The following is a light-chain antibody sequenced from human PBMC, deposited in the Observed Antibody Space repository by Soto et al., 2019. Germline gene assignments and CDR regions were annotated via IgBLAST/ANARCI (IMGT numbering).Light chain of an antibody. V-gene: IGKV1-39*01. CDR1: QNINTD. J-gene: IGKJ1*01. CDR3: QQCYIGPWT. Sequence: RQPNQSPYSLSAAVGDRVTIACRASQNINTDLNWYHQKPGKAPKLFIYAASRLASGVPSRFSGGGSGTDFTLTISSLLSEDFATYYCQQCYIGPWTFGQGTMVDIK. CDR2: AAS.